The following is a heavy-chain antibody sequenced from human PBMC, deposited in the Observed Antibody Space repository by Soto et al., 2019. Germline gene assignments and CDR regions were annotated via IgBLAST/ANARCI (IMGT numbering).Heavy chain of an antibody. V-gene: IGHV4-30-4*01. CDR1: GGSISSGDYY. D-gene: IGHD3-3*01. J-gene: IGHJ4*02. CDR2: IYYSGST. CDR3: ARKSPYYDFWSGYFGYYFDY. Sequence: QVQLQESGPGLVKPSQTLSLTCTVSGGSISSGDYYWSWIRQPPGKGLEWIGYIYYSGSTYYNPSLKSRVTISVDTSKNQFSLKLSSVTAADTAVYYCARKSPYYDFWSGYFGYYFDYWGQGTLVTVSS.